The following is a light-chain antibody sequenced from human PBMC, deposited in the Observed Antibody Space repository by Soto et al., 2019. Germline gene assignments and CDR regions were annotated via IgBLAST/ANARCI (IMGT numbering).Light chain of an antibody. V-gene: IGKV3-20*01. CDR1: RRIISSF. CDR2: AAS. J-gene: IGKJ1*01. Sequence: EIVLTQSHGPLALSPWERATLSVSASRRIISSFLAWYRQTSGQAPRLLIYAASTRATDIPERFSGSGSGTDFTLTISRLEPEDFAVFYCQQSTSLPWTFGQGTKVDIK. CDR3: QQSTSLPWT.